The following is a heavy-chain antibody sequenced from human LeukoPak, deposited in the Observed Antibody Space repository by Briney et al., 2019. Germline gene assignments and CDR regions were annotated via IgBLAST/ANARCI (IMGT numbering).Heavy chain of an antibody. V-gene: IGHV4-61*08. D-gene: IGHD2-2*01. Sequence: PSQTLSLTCTVSGGSISSGDYYWSWIRQPPGKGLEWIGYIYYSGSTNYNPSLKSRVTISVDTSKNQFSLKLSSVTAADTAVYYCATQPPYCSSTSCYQFDYWGQGTLVTVSS. CDR1: GGSISSGDYY. CDR2: IYYSGST. CDR3: ATQPPYCSSTSCYQFDY. J-gene: IGHJ4*02.